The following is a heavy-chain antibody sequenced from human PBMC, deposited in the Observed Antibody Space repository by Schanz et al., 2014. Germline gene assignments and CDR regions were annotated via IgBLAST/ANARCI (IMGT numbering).Heavy chain of an antibody. Sequence: QVQLVQSGGEVKTPGASVKVSCKASGYTFTRSGISWVRQAPGQGLEWMGWIGGSDGNTNFGQKFQGRVTMTTDTSTSTVYMELRSLRSDDTAVYYCARGGDYIVVLVAVTREYYYHAMDVWGQGTTVTVSS. V-gene: IGHV1-18*01. J-gene: IGHJ6*02. CDR1: GYTFTRSG. CDR3: ARGGDYIVVLVAVTREYYYHAMDV. CDR2: IGGSDGNT. D-gene: IGHD2-15*01.